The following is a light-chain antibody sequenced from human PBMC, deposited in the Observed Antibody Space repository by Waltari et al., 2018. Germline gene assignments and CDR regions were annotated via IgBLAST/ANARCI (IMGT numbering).Light chain of an antibody. V-gene: IGKV1-12*01. Sequence: DIQLTQSPSFVSASVGDRVTITCRASQGITYWLAWYQQKPWKAPNLLIYAASSLQSGVPSRFSGLGSGTNFTLTISSLQPEDFATYYCQQANSFPLTFGGGTKVEIK. CDR1: QGITYW. CDR2: AAS. CDR3: QQANSFPLT. J-gene: IGKJ4*01.